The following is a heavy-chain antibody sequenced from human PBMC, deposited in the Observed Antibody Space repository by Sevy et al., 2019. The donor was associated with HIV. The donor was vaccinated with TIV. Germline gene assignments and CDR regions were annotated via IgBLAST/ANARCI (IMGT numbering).Heavy chain of an antibody. CDR1: GYSMISGYF. CDR2: LYHSGTT. J-gene: IGHJ4*02. D-gene: IGHD6-25*01. V-gene: IGHV4-38-2*01. CDR3: ARVDSSGRSDY. Sequence: SETLSLTCAVSGYSMISGYFWGWIRQSPGKGLEWIGSLYHSGTTYYSPSLKSRVTLSVDTSKNQFSLKVRSVTAADTAVYYCARVDSSGRSDYWGQGTLVTVSS.